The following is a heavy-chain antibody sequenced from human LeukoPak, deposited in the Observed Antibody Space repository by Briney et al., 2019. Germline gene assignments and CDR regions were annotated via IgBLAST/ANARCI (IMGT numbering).Heavy chain of an antibody. D-gene: IGHD2-15*01. CDR2: VYPEDSDT. CDR1: GYSFSRYW. CDR3: ARHAGAVADDY. Sequence: GESLKISCKGSGYSFSRYWIGWVRQMPGKGLEWMGIVYPEDSDTRYSPSFQGQVTISADKSISTAYLQWSSLKASDTAMYYCARHAGAVADDYWGQGTLVTVSS. V-gene: IGHV5-51*01. J-gene: IGHJ4*02.